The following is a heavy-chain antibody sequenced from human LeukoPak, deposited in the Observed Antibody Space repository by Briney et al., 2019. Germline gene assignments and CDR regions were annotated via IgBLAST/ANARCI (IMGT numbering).Heavy chain of an antibody. V-gene: IGHV3-30*02. J-gene: IGHJ4*02. Sequence: GGSLRLSCAASGFTFSSYGMHWVRQAPGKGLEWVALIRHDENNKFYGDSVKGRFTISRDNSKNTLYLQMTSLRAEDTAVYYCAKDPYNWNLLDYWGQGTLVTVSS. CDR3: AKDPYNWNLLDY. CDR2: IRHDENNK. D-gene: IGHD1-20*01. CDR1: GFTFSSYG.